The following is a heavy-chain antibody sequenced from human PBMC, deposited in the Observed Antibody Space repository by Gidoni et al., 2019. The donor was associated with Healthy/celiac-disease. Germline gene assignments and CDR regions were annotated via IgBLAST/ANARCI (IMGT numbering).Heavy chain of an antibody. V-gene: IGHV1-46*03. CDR3: ARRGLSSSSPLSKDFDY. D-gene: IGHD6-6*01. CDR2: INPSGGST. J-gene: IGHJ4*02. Sequence: QVQLVQSGAEVKKPGASLKVSCKASGYTFTSYYMHWVRQAPGQGLEWMGIINPSGGSTSYAQKFQGRVTMTRDTSTSTVYMELSSLRSEDTAVYYCARRGLSSSSPLSKDFDYWGQGTLVTVSS. CDR1: GYTFTSYY.